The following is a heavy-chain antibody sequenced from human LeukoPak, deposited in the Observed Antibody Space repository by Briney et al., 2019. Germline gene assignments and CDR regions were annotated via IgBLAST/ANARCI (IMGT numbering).Heavy chain of an antibody. CDR1: GFTFSSYA. J-gene: IGHJ4*02. CDR2: ISGSGGST. D-gene: IGHD2-15*01. Sequence: GGSLRLSCAASGFTFSSYAMSWVRQAPGKGLEWVSAISGSGGSTYYADSVKGRFTISRDNSKNTLYLQMNGLRAEDTAMYYCARDRDLVASEYWGQGTLVTVSS. CDR3: ARDRDLVASEY. V-gene: IGHV3-23*01.